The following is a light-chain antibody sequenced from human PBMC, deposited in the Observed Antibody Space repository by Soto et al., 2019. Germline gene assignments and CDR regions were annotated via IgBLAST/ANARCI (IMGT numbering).Light chain of an antibody. J-gene: IGKJ3*01. CDR3: QQYGNPIFT. CDR2: DAS. CDR1: QDISNY. V-gene: IGKV1-33*01. Sequence: DIEMTQSPSSLSTSLGDRVTITCQASQDISNYLNWYQQKPGKAPKLLIYDASNLETGVPSRFSGSGSGTDFTFTISSLQPEDIATYYSQQYGNPIFTFGPGTKVDX.